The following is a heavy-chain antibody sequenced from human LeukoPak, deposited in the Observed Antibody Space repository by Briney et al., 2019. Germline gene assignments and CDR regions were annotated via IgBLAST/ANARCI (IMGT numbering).Heavy chain of an antibody. CDR1: GGSLSSYY. V-gene: IGHV4-4*07. CDR2: INTSGST. CDR3: AREGSGSYLGYYYSMEV. Sequence: PSVTLSLTCTVSGGSLSSYYYSWIRQPAGKGLEWIGRINTSGSTNYNPSLKSRVTISADKSKKQFSLRLTSVTAADTAVYYCAREGSGSYLGYYYSMEVWGTGTTVTVSS. J-gene: IGHJ6*03. D-gene: IGHD3-10*01.